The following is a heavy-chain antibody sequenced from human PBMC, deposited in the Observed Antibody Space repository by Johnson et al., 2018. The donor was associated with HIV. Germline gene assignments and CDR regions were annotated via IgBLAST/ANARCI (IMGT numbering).Heavy chain of an antibody. CDR2: VSYDGSNK. Sequence: QVQLVESGGGLVQPGGSLRLSCAASGFTLSSYAMHWVRQAPGKGLEWVAVVSYDGSNKYYADSVKGRFTISRDNSKNTLYLQMNSLRADDTAVYYCARDSGDHGDFRGAFDIWGQGTMVTVSS. CDR1: GFTLSSYA. D-gene: IGHD4-17*01. J-gene: IGHJ3*02. V-gene: IGHV3-30*04. CDR3: ARDSGDHGDFRGAFDI.